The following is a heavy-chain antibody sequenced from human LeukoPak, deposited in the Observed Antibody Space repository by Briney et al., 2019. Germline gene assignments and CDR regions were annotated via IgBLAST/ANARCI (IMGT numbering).Heavy chain of an antibody. CDR2: IYPGDSDT. J-gene: IGHJ4*02. CDR3: ARASIMGATQSPFDY. D-gene: IGHD1-26*01. Sequence: GESLKISCKGSGYNFANYWIHWVRQMPGKGLEWMGIIYPGDSDTRYSPSFQGQVTISADKSISTAYLQWSSLKASDTAMYYCARASIMGATQSPFDYWGQGTLVTVS. V-gene: IGHV5-51*01. CDR1: GYNFANYW.